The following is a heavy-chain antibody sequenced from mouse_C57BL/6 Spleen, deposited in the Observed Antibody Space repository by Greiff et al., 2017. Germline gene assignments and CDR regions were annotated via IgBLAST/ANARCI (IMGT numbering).Heavy chain of an antibody. V-gene: IGHV7-3*01. CDR2: IRNKANGYTT. Sequence: EVQLVESGGGLVQPGGSLSLSCAASGFTFTDYYMSWVRQPPGKALEWLGFIRNKANGYTTEYSASVKGRFTISRDNSQSILYLQMKALRAEDSATYYSARRVVAPNAMYYWGQGPSVTVSS. D-gene: IGHD1-1*01. CDR1: GFTFTDYY. J-gene: IGHJ4*01. CDR3: ARRVVAPNAMYY.